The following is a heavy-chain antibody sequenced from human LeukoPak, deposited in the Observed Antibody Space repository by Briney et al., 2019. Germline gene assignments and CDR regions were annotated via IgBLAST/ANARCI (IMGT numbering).Heavy chain of an antibody. J-gene: IGHJ4*02. CDR2: ISGRSSTI. D-gene: IGHD1-26*01. CDR3: ARDRIKGGSYYFDY. CDR1: AFTFSDYS. Sequence: GGSRTPSCAASAFTFSDYSMNWVRQAPGKGLEWVSYISGRSSTIYYADSVKGRFTISRDNAKNSMYLQMNSLRAEDTAVYYCARDRIKGGSYYFDYWGQGTLVTVSS. V-gene: IGHV3-48*01.